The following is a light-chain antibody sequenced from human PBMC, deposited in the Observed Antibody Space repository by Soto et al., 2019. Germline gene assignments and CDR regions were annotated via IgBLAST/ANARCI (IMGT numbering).Light chain of an antibody. CDR1: QGISSY. J-gene: IGKJ1*01. CDR3: QHHPA. CDR2: GAS. V-gene: IGKV1-9*01. Sequence: DIQLTQSPSFLSSSVGDRVTITCRASQGISSYLAWYHQSPGKAPKLLIYGASTLQSGVPSRFSGSGSGTEFTLTISSLQPDDFATYYCQHHPAFGQGTKVDIK.